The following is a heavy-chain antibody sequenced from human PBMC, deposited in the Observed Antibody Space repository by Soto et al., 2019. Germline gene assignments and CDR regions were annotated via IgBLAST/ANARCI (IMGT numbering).Heavy chain of an antibody. CDR1: GFFISSGNY. CDR2: IFHGGNT. V-gene: IGHV4-38-2*01. J-gene: IGHJ3*01. Sequence: SETLSLTXAVSGFFISSGNYWGWIRKPPGKGLEWIGSIFHGGNTYYNPSLKSRVTISVDMSKNQFSLKLNSVTAADTAVYYCARARWYDAFDAWGQGTVVTVSS. D-gene: IGHD2-15*01. CDR3: ARARWYDAFDA.